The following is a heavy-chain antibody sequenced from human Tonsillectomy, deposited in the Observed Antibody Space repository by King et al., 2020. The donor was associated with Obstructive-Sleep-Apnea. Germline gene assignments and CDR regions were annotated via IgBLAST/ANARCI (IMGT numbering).Heavy chain of an antibody. CDR1: GFSFGTYN. V-gene: IGHV3-48*04. Sequence: VQLVESGGGLAQPGGSLRLSCAASGFSFGTYNMNWVRQTPGKGLVGGSHSGGLREMTLYADSVKGRFTISRDNTQNSLFLQMNSLRAEDTAVYYCVREGSGFDPWGQGTLVTVSS. CDR2: SGGLREMT. J-gene: IGHJ5*02. CDR3: VREGSGFDP.